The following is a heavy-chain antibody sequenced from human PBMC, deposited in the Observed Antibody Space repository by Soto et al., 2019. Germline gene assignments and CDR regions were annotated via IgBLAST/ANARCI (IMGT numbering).Heavy chain of an antibody. CDR2: ISGSGDIT. V-gene: IGHV3-23*01. D-gene: IGHD1-26*01. Sequence: PGGSLRLSCVASGFTFSSYAMSWIRQAPGKGLEWVSAISGSGDITYYADSVKGRFTISRDNSKNTLYLQMNSLRAEDTAVYYCAKGMTSKRYSVSYYYYGMDVWGQGTTVTVSS. J-gene: IGHJ6*02. CDR1: GFTFSSYA. CDR3: AKGMTSKRYSVSYYYYGMDV.